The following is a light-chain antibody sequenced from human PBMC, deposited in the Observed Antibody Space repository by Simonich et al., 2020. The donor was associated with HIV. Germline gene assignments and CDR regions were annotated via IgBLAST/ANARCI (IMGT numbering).Light chain of an antibody. CDR3: QQYNNWPPWT. Sequence: EIVLTQSPGTLSLSPGERATLSCRASQSISRSYLGWYQQKPGQAPRFLIYGTSNRVTGIPDRFSGRGSGTDFTLTISRLEPEDFAVYYCQQYNNWPPWTFGQGTKVEIK. CDR1: QSISRSY. CDR2: GTS. V-gene: IGKV3-20*01. J-gene: IGKJ1*01.